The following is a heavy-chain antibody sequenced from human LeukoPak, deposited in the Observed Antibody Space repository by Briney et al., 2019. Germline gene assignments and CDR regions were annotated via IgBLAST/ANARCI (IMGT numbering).Heavy chain of an antibody. CDR2: ISSSSTYI. D-gene: IGHD2-8*01. V-gene: IGHV3-21*01. Sequence: PGGSLRLSCAASGFTFSTYTMNWVRQAPGKGLEWVSSISSSSTYIYYADSVKGRFTISRDNAQNSLYLQMNSLRAEDTAVYYCTGEWNSVLIVENRGWGQGTLVTVSS. CDR1: GFTFSTYT. CDR3: TGEWNSVLIVENRG. J-gene: IGHJ4*02.